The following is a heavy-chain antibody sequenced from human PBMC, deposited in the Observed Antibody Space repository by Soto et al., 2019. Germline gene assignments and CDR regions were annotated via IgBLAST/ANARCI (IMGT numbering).Heavy chain of an antibody. D-gene: IGHD3-22*01. J-gene: IGHJ4*02. CDR3: ARELSSTDSSGYFPLDY. CDR2: ISSSSSYI. V-gene: IGHV3-21*01. CDR1: GFTFSSYS. Sequence: AGGSLRLSCAASGFTFSSYSMNWVRQAPGKGLEWVSSISSSSSYIYYADSVRGRFTISRDNAKNSLYLQMNSLRAEDTAVYYCARELSSTDSSGYFPLDYWGQGTLVTVSS.